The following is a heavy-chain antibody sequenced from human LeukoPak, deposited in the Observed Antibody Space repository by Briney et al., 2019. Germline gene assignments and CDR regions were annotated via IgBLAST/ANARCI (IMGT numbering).Heavy chain of an antibody. J-gene: IGHJ4*02. V-gene: IGHV3-21*01. CDR1: GFTFSSYS. D-gene: IGHD2-15*01. CDR3: ARGPGSGPGY. CDR2: ISSSSSYI. Sequence: GGALRLSCAASGFTFSSYSMNWVRQAPGKGLEWVSSISSSSSYIYYADSVKGRFTISRDNAKNSLYRQMNSLRAEDTAVYYYARGPGSGPGYWGQGTLVTVSS.